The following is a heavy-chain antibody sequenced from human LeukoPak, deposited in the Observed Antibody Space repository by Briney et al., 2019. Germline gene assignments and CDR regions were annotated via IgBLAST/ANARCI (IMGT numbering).Heavy chain of an antibody. CDR2: IRTPGNGGTT. CDR3: ARDLVRGSAVGYFQH. V-gene: IGHV3-49*05. CDR1: GFNFDDYA. Sequence: NPGGSLRLSCTASGFNFDDYAMSWFRQAPGKGPEWVGFIRTPGNGGTTEYAASVKGRITISRDDLKSIAYLQIRSLKIDDTAVYYCARDLVRGSAVGYFQHWGQGILVTVSS. D-gene: IGHD6-13*01. J-gene: IGHJ1*01.